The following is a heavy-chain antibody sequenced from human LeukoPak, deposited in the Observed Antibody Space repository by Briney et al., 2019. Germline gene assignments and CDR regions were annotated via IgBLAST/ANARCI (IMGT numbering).Heavy chain of an antibody. Sequence: SETLSLTCTVSGGSISSSSYYWGWIRQPPGKGLEWIGSIYYSGSTYYNPSLKSRVTISVDTSKNQFSLKLSSVTAADTAVYYCARDGAAAGTYYFDYWGQGTLVTVSS. CDR1: GGSISSSSYY. CDR2: IYYSGST. V-gene: IGHV4-39*07. J-gene: IGHJ4*02. CDR3: ARDGAAAGTYYFDY. D-gene: IGHD6-13*01.